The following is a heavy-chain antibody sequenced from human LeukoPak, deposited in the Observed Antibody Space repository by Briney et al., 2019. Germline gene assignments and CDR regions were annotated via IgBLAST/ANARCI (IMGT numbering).Heavy chain of an antibody. CDR3: ARRPSELLWFGEGAFDI. CDR1: GGSISSYY. CDR2: IYYSGST. V-gene: IGHV4-59*08. Sequence: SETLSLTCTVSGGSISSYYWSWIRQPPGKGLEWIGYIYYSGSTNYNPSLKSRVTISVDTSKNQFSLKLSSVTAADTAVYYCARRPSELLWFGEGAFDIWGQGTMVTVSS. D-gene: IGHD3-10*01. J-gene: IGHJ3*02.